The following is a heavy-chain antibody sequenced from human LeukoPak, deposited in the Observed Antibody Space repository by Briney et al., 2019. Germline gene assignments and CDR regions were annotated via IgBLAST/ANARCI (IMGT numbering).Heavy chain of an antibody. J-gene: IGHJ4*02. CDR2: IYPGDSDT. D-gene: IGHD3-22*01. Sequence: GESLKISCKGSGYSFTSYWIGWVRQMPGKGLEWMGIIYPGDSDTRYSPSFQGQVAISADKSIGTAYLQWSSLKASDTAMYYCARPFSSGYSEFDYWGQGTLVTVSS. CDR1: GYSFTSYW. CDR3: ARPFSSGYSEFDY. V-gene: IGHV5-51*01.